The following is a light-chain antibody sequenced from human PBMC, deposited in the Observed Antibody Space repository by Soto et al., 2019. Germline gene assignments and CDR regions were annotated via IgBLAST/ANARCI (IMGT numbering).Light chain of an antibody. J-gene: IGKJ1*01. CDR1: QTVSSNY. V-gene: IGKV3-20*01. Sequence: EIVLTQSPGTLSLSPGERATLSCRASQTVSSNYLAWYQQKPGQAPRLLIYVASSRATGIPDRFSGSGSGTNFTLTISRREPEDFAVYYCQQYVTSPRTFGQGTKVEIK. CDR2: VAS. CDR3: QQYVTSPRT.